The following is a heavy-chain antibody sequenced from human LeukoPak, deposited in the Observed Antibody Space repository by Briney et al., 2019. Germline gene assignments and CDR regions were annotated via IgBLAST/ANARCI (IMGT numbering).Heavy chain of an antibody. D-gene: IGHD6-13*01. V-gene: IGHV3-30*18. J-gene: IGHJ4*02. CDR1: GFTFSSYG. Sequence: GGSLRLSCAASGFTFSSYGMHWVRQAPGKGLEWVAVISYDGSNKYYADSVTGRFTIPRDNSKNTLYLQMNSLRAEDTAVYYCAKVEAAGTNYWGQGTLVTVSS. CDR2: ISYDGSNK. CDR3: AKVEAAGTNY.